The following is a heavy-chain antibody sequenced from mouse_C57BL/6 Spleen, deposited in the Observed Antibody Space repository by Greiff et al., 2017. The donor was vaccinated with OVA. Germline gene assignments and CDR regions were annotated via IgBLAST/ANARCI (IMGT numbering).Heavy chain of an antibody. CDR2: IWWDDDK. D-gene: IGHD1-1*01. CDR3: DEIYSSRYDWYFDG. Sequence: VTLKVSGPGILQPSQTLSLTCSFSGFSLSTFGMGVGWIRQPSGKGLEWLAHIWWDDDKYYNPALKSRLTISKDTSKNQVFLKIAKVDTADTATSYGDEIYSSRYDWYFDGWGKGTTVTVSS. V-gene: IGHV8-8*01. J-gene: IGHJ1*03. CDR1: GFSLSTFGMG.